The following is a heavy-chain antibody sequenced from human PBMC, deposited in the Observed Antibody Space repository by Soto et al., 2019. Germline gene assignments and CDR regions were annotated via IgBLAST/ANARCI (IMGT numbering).Heavy chain of an antibody. J-gene: IGHJ6*02. V-gene: IGHV5-51*01. D-gene: IGHD6-13*01. CDR3: ERTSAAGKYYYGMDV. CDR1: GYSFTNYW. Sequence: PGESLKISCRGSGYSFTNYWIGWVRQKPGKGLEWMGIIYPGDSDTRYSPSFQGQVTISADKSISTAYLQWSSLKASDTAMYYCERTSAAGKYYYGMDVWGQGTTVTVSS. CDR2: IYPGDSDT.